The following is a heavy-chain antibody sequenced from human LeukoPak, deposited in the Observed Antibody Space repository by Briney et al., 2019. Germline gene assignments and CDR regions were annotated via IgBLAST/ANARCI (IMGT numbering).Heavy chain of an antibody. V-gene: IGHV3-48*04. CDR3: AGDDKWELLGY. CDR1: GFTSSSYS. J-gene: IGHJ4*02. D-gene: IGHD1-26*01. Sequence: PGGSLRLSCAASGFTSSSYSMNWVRQAPGKGLEWVSYISSSSSTIYYAGSVKGRFTISRDNAKNSLYLQMNSLRAEDTAVYYCAGDDKWELLGYWGQGTLVTVSS. CDR2: ISSSSSTI.